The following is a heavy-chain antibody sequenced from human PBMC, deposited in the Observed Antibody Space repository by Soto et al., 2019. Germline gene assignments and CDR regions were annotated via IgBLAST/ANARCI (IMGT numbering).Heavy chain of an antibody. J-gene: IGHJ4*01. D-gene: IGHD6-13*01. CDR1: GFTFSTYA. V-gene: IGHV3-23*01. CDR3: ARDYGAPRRLGREYSSSWAPTQFEPSFDY. CDR2: IVGSGGGT. Sequence: PGGSLRLSCAASGFTFSTYAMSWVRQAPGKGLEWVSAIVGSGGGTYYADSVKGRFTISRDNSENTLYLQMHSLRVEDTAVYYCARDYGAPRRLGREYSSSWAPTQFEPSFDYWGHGTLVTVSS.